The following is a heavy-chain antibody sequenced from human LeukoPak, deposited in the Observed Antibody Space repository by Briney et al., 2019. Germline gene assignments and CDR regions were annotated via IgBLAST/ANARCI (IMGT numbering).Heavy chain of an antibody. CDR3: ARSLLHYDYVWGSYTPGDY. CDR2: IYSGGST. J-gene: IGHJ4*02. CDR1: EFSVGSNY. Sequence: GGSLRLSCAASEFSVGSNYMTWVRQAPGKGLEWVSLIYSGGSTYYADSVKGRFTISRDNSKNTLYLQMNSLRAEDTALYYCARSLLHYDYVWGSYTPGDYWGQGTLVTVSS. V-gene: IGHV3-66*01. D-gene: IGHD3-16*01.